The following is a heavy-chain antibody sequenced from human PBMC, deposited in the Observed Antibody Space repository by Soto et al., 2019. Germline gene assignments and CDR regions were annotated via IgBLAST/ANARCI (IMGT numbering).Heavy chain of an antibody. Sequence: GASVKVSCKVSGDRFTDLFISWLRQAPGHAPEWMGWVSVYSGATNYAQSLQGRVTMTTDRSTNTAFMELRSLRSDDTAVYYCARGGSTRAWYFDDWGQGALVTVSS. CDR2: VSVYSGAT. D-gene: IGHD2-15*01. V-gene: IGHV1-18*04. J-gene: IGHJ4*02. CDR1: GDRFTDLF. CDR3: ARGGSTRAWYFDD.